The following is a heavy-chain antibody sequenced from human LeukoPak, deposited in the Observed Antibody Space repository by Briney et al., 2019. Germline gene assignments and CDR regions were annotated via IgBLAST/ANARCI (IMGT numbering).Heavy chain of an antibody. J-gene: IGHJ4*02. Sequence: SETLSLTCTVSGGSISSSSYYWGWIRQPPGKGLEWIGSIYYSGSTYYNSSLKSRVTISVDTSKNQFSLKVNSVTAADTAVYYCARDLYYYGSGSLADYWGQGTLVTVSS. CDR3: ARDLYYYGSGSLADY. D-gene: IGHD3-10*01. V-gene: IGHV4-39*02. CDR2: IYYSGST. CDR1: GGSISSSSYY.